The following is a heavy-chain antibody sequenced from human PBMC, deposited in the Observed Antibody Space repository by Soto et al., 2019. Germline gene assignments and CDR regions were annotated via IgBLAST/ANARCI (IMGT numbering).Heavy chain of an antibody. V-gene: IGHV1-3*05. CDR1: GYTFTSYA. D-gene: IGHD2-21*02. J-gene: IGHJ4*02. CDR3: ARSIVGVTALDY. CDR2: INAGNGNT. Sequence: QVQLVQSGAEEKKPGASVKVSCKASGYTFTSYAMHWVRQAPGQRLEWMGWINAGNGNTKYSQKFQGRVTITRDTSASLAYMELSSLRSEDTAVYYCARSIVGVTALDYWGQGTLVTVSS.